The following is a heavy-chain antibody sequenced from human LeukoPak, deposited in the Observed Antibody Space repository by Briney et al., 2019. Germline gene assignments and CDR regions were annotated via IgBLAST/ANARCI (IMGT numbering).Heavy chain of an antibody. J-gene: IGHJ4*02. Sequence: GGSLRLSCAASGLTFSSYWMSWVRQAPGKGLEWVANIKQDGSEKYYVDSVKGRFTISRDNAKNSLFLQMNSLRPEDTALYYCAKDFSSGYYYFDYWGQGTLVTVSS. CDR3: AKDFSSGYYYFDY. V-gene: IGHV3-7*03. CDR2: IKQDGSEK. D-gene: IGHD3-22*01. CDR1: GLTFSSYW.